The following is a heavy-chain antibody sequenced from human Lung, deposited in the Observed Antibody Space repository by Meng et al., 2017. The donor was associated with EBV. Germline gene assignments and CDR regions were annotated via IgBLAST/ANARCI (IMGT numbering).Heavy chain of an antibody. D-gene: IGHD6-6*01. CDR3: AHLITARPFDY. Sequence: NTCKTSGPPPLNPTQTLTLTCSFSGFSLSTRGVGVGWIRQPPGKALEWLALIYWDDDKRYNPSLKSRLTITKDTSKNQVVLTVTNMDPVDTATYYCAHLITARPFDYWGQGTLVTVSS. V-gene: IGHV2-5*02. CDR2: IYWDDDK. J-gene: IGHJ4*02. CDR1: GFSLSTRGVG.